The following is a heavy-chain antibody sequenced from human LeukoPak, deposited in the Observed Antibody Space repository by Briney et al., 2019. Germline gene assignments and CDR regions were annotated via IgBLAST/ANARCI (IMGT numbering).Heavy chain of an antibody. Sequence: SETLSLTCTVSGGSISSYYWTWIRQPPGKGLEWIGYIYYSGSTNYNPSLKSRVTISVDTSKNQFSLKLSSVTAADTAVYYCARQDVATSHDAFDIWGQGTMVTVSS. D-gene: IGHD5-12*01. CDR1: GGSISSYY. J-gene: IGHJ3*02. CDR3: ARQDVATSHDAFDI. CDR2: IYYSGST. V-gene: IGHV4-59*08.